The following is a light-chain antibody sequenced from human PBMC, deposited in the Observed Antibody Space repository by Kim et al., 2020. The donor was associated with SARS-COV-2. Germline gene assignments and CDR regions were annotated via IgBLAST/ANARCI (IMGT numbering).Light chain of an antibody. CDR3: GTWDSSLSAGV. CDR2: DNS. CDR1: SSNIGNNF. V-gene: IGLV1-51*01. Sequence: QSVLTQPPSVSAAPGQKVTISCSGSSSNIGNNFVSWYQQLPGTAPKLLIYDNSKRPSGMPDRFSGSKSGTSATLDITGLQTGDEADYYCGTWDSSLSAGVFGGGTKLTVL. J-gene: IGLJ3*02.